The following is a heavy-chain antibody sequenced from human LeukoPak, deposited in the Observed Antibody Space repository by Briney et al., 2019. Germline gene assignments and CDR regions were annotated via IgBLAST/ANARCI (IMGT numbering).Heavy chain of an antibody. CDR3: ARAMPTPPDYYMDV. J-gene: IGHJ6*03. Sequence: GGSLRLSCAASGFTFSSYSMNWVRQAPGKGLEWVSSISSSSSYIYYADPVKGRFTISRDNAKNSLYLQMNSLRAEDTAVYYCARAMPTPPDYYMDVWGKGTTVIVSS. CDR1: GFTFSSYS. CDR2: ISSSSSYI. V-gene: IGHV3-21*01. D-gene: IGHD2-2*01.